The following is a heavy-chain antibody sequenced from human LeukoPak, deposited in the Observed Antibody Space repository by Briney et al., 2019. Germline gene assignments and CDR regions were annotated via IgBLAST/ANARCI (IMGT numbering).Heavy chain of an antibody. Sequence: ASVKVSCKASGYTFTGYYMHWVRQAPGQGLEWMGWINPNSGGTNCAQKFQGRVTMTRDTSISTAYMELSRLRSDDTAVYYCARVGYSGYALQEYYFDYWGQGTLVTVSS. CDR1: GYTFTGYY. CDR2: INPNSGGT. D-gene: IGHD5-12*01. J-gene: IGHJ4*02. CDR3: ARVGYSGYALQEYYFDY. V-gene: IGHV1-2*02.